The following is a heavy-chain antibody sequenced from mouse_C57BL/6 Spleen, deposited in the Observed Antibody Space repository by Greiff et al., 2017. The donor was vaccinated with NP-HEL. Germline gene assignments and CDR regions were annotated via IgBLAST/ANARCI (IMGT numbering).Heavy chain of an antibody. V-gene: IGHV1-50*01. D-gene: IGHD2-3*01. J-gene: IGHJ4*01. CDR2: IDPSDSYT. CDR3: ARYDGYYYYAMDY. CDR1: GYTFTSYW. Sequence: QVQLQQSGAELVKPGASVKLSCKASGYTFTSYWMQWVKQRPGQGLEWIGEIDPSDSYTNYNQKFKGKATLTVDTSSSTAYMQLSSLTSEDSAVYYCARYDGYYYYAMDYWGQGTSVTVSA.